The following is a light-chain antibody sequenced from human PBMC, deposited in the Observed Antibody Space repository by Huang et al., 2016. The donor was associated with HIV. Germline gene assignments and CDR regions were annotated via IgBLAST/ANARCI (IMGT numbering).Light chain of an antibody. V-gene: IGKV3-15*01. J-gene: IGKJ1*01. Sequence: EIVMTQSPATLSVAPGERATLSCRASQSVSSNLAWYQQKPGQAPRLLIYGASTRATGSPARFSGSWSGTEFTLTISSLQSEEFAVYYCQQYNNWPPWTFGQGTKVEIK. CDR3: QQYNNWPPWT. CDR1: QSVSSN. CDR2: GAS.